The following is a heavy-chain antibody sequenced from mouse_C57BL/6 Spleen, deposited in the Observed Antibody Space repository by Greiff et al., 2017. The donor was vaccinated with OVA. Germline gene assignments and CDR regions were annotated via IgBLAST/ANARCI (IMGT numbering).Heavy chain of an antibody. Sequence: QVQLKQSGAELVRPGASVTLSCKASGYTFTDYEMHWVKQTPVHGLEWIGAIDPETGGTAYNQKFKGKAILTADKSSSTAYMELRSLTSEDSAVYYCTRFITTVVAVDYWGQGTTLTVSS. D-gene: IGHD1-1*01. CDR3: TRFITTVVAVDY. V-gene: IGHV1-15*01. J-gene: IGHJ2*01. CDR1: GYTFTDYE. CDR2: IDPETGGT.